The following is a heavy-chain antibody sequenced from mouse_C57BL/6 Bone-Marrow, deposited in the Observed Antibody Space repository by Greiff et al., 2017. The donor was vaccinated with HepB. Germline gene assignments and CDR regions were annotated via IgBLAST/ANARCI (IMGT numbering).Heavy chain of an antibody. Sequence: EVQLQQSGAELVKPGASVKLSCTASGFNITDYYMHWVKQRPEQGLEWIGRIDPEDGDTEYDPKFKGKATMTADTSSNTAYLQLSSLTSEDTAGYYCAADYYGSSYRYYAMDYWGQGTGVTVSA. D-gene: IGHD1-1*01. CDR1: GFNITDYY. V-gene: IGHV14-1*01. J-gene: IGHJ4*01. CDR2: IDPEDGDT. CDR3: AADYYGSSYRYYAMDY.